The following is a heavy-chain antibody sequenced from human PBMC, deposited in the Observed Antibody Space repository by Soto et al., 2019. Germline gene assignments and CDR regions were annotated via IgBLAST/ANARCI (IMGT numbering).Heavy chain of an antibody. CDR2: ISAYNGNT. D-gene: IGHD4-17*01. Sequence: ASVKVSCKASGYTFSSYGISWVRQAPGQGLEWMGWISAYNGNTNFAQKVQGRVTMTTDTSTSTAYMELRSLRSDDTAVYYCARDGRYGDYVSYWGQGTLVTVSS. CDR1: GYTFSSYG. CDR3: ARDGRYGDYVSY. V-gene: IGHV1-18*01. J-gene: IGHJ4*02.